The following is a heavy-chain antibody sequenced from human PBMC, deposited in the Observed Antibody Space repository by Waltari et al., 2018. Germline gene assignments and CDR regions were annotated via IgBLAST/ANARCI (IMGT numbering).Heavy chain of an antibody. CDR3: TRSGATTVAFDI. D-gene: IGHD4-17*01. CDR2: IRNKVNNYAT. Sequence: EVQLVDSGGDLVQTGGSLVLSGAASGITFSDSSIHWVREASGKVLWWVGRIRNKVNNYATAFAASVSGRFTISIDDSSKTAYLQMNSLVTEDTALYYCTRSGATTVAFDIWGQGTMVTVSS. J-gene: IGHJ3*02. V-gene: IGHV3-73*01. CDR1: GITFSDSS.